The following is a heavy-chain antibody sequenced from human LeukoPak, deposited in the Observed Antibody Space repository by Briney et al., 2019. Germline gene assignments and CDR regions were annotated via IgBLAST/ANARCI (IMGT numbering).Heavy chain of an antibody. CDR2: IKQDGSEI. CDR3: AKDFRPDY. J-gene: IGHJ4*02. V-gene: IGHV3-7*03. CDR1: GFTFSNYW. Sequence: PGGSLRLSCAASGFTFSNYWMSWVRQAPGKELEWVANIKQDGSEIYYVDSVKGRFTISRDNAKNSLYLQMNSLRAEDTAVYYCAKDFRPDYWGQGTLVTVSS.